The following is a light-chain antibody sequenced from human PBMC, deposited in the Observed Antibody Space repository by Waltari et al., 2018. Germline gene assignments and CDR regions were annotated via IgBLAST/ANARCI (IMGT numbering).Light chain of an antibody. CDR2: ATS. J-gene: IGKJ3*01. CDR1: QTISSY. V-gene: IGKV1-39*01. Sequence: DIQMTQSPSPLSASEGDRVTITCRANQTISSYFNWYQQQPGKAPRLLIYATSSLQSGVPSRFSGSRSGTDFTLTISSLHPEDFATYYCQQSYSSPPFTFGPGTKVDIK. CDR3: QQSYSSPPFT.